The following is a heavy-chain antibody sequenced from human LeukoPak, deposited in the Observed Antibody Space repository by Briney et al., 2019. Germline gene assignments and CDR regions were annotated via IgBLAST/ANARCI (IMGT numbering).Heavy chain of an antibody. CDR1: GYTLTELS. Sequence: SVKVSCKVSGYTLTELSMHWVRQAPGQGLEWMGGIIPIFGTANYAQKFQGRVTITADESTSTAYMELSSLRSEDTAVYYCARSMEQWLVRGTQTFFDYWGQGTLVTVSS. CDR3: ARSMEQWLVRGTQTFFDY. CDR2: IIPIFGTA. J-gene: IGHJ4*02. D-gene: IGHD6-19*01. V-gene: IGHV1-69*13.